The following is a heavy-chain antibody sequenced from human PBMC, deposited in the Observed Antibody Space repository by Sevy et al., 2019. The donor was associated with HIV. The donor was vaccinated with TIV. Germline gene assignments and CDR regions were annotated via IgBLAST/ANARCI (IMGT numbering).Heavy chain of an antibody. CDR1: GFTFSSYG. D-gene: IGHD3-16*02. Sequence: GGSLRLSCAASGFTFSSYGMHWVRQAPGKGLECVAVISYDRSNKYYADSVKGRFTISRDNSKNTLYLQMNSLRAEDTAVYYCAKDYDYVWGSYRDSWGQGTLVTVSS. CDR3: AKDYDYVWGSYRDS. J-gene: IGHJ5*02. V-gene: IGHV3-30*18. CDR2: ISYDRSNK.